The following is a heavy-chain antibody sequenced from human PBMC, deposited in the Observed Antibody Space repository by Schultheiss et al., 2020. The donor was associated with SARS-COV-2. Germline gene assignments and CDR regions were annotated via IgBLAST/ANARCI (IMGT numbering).Heavy chain of an antibody. CDR2: INHSGST. Sequence: SETLSLTCTVSGVSVSSTQYYWNWIRQPPGKGLEWIGEINHSGSTNYNPSLKSRVTISVDTSKNQFSLKLSSVTAADTAVYYCARGHAGSGSYLYWGQGTLVTVSP. CDR3: ARGHAGSGSYLY. J-gene: IGHJ4*02. V-gene: IGHV4-34*01. CDR1: GVSVSSTQYY. D-gene: IGHD3-10*01.